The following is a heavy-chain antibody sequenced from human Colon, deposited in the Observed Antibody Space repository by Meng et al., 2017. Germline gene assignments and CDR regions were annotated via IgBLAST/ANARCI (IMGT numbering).Heavy chain of an antibody. V-gene: IGHV3-15*01. J-gene: IGHJ4*02. D-gene: IGHD3-10*01. CDR1: GFTFSKAW. CDR3: VIGGGVRGVKGFEN. Sequence: GGSLRLSCAASGFTFSKAWMSWVRQPPGKGLEWVGRIKSKSDGGTTDYVAPVKDRFTISRDDSKTTLYLQMNGLKAEDTAVYYCVIGGGVRGVKGFENWGQGTLVTGAS. CDR2: IKSKSDGGTT.